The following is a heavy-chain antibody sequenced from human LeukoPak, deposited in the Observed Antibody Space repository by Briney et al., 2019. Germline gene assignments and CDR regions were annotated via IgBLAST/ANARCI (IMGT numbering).Heavy chain of an antibody. J-gene: IGHJ4*02. CDR3: ARVNEGLAVATNDY. CDR2: MNPNSGNT. V-gene: IGHV1-8*01. Sequence: ASVKVSCKASGYTFTSYDINWVRQAPGQGLEWMGWMNPNSGNTGYAQKFQGRVTMTRNTSISTAYMELSSLRSEDTAVYYCARVNEGLAVATNDYWGQGTLVTVSS. CDR1: GYTFTSYD. D-gene: IGHD6-19*01.